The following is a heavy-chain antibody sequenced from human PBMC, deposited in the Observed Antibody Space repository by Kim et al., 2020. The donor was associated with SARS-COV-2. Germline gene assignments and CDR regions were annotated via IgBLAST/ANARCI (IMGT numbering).Heavy chain of an antibody. CDR3: ARVIGAAAGWGDWFDP. V-gene: IGHV1-69*01. J-gene: IGHJ5*02. Sequence: QKVQGRVTSTANDSSNTAYMELSSLRSEDTAVYYCARVIGAAAGWGDWFDPWGQGTLVTVSS. D-gene: IGHD6-13*01.